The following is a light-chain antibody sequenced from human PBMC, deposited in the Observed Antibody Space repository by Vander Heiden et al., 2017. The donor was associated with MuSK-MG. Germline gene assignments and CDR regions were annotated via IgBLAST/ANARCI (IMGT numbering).Light chain of an antibody. Sequence: QSVLTQPPSVSGAPGQRVTISCTGSSSNIGADFDVHWYQQLPGTAPKVLIFGNSNRPSGVPDRFSASKSGTSASLAITGLQAEDEADDYCQSYDRSLSASSVFGGGTKLTVL. CDR3: QSYDRSLSASSV. V-gene: IGLV1-40*01. CDR2: GNS. J-gene: IGLJ2*01. CDR1: SSNIGADFD.